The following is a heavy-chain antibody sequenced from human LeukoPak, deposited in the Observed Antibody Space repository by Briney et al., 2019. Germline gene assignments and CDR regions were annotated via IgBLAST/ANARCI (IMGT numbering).Heavy chain of an antibody. Sequence: ASVKVSRKASGYTFTGYYMHWVRQAPGQGLEWMGWINPNSGGTNYAQKFQGRVTMTRDTSISTAYMELSRLRSDDTAVYYCASSYYDSSGYYCWGQGTLVTVSS. CDR3: ASSYYDSSGYYC. CDR1: GYTFTGYY. CDR2: INPNSGGT. V-gene: IGHV1-2*02. D-gene: IGHD3-22*01. J-gene: IGHJ4*02.